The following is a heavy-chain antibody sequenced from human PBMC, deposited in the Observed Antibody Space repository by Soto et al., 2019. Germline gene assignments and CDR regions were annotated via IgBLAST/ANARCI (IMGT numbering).Heavy chain of an antibody. V-gene: IGHV3-23*01. Sequence: GGSLRLSCAASGFIFSSYAMSWVRQAPGKGLEWVSAISGSGTTAYYADSVKGRFTFSRDNSRKTMYLQMNSLRAEDTAVYYCASSTVTTPSWGQGTLVTVSS. CDR2: ISGSGTTA. D-gene: IGHD4-17*01. J-gene: IGHJ5*02. CDR1: GFIFSSYA. CDR3: ASSTVTTPS.